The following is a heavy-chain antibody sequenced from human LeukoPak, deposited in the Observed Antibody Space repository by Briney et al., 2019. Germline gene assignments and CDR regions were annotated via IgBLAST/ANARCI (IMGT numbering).Heavy chain of an antibody. CDR1: GYTFTSYD. V-gene: IGHV1-8*01. Sequence: ASVKVSCKASGYTFTSYDINWVRQAPGQGLEWMGWMNPNSGNTGYAQKFQGRVTMTRNTSISTAYMELSSLRSDDTAVYYCARDPRGYSGYDRDYWGQGTLVTVFS. D-gene: IGHD5-12*01. CDR3: ARDPRGYSGYDRDY. J-gene: IGHJ4*02. CDR2: MNPNSGNT.